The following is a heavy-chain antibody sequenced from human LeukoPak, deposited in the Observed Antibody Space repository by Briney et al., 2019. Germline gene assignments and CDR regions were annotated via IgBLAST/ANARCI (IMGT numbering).Heavy chain of an antibody. V-gene: IGHV4-59*01. Sequence: SETLSLTCTVSGVSISSYYWTWIRQPPGKGLEWIGNIDYSGNTKYNPSLKSRVTISVDTSKNQFSLKLSSVTAADTAVFFCARWFYDSSGYRYFDYWGQGTLVTVSS. CDR2: IDYSGNT. D-gene: IGHD3-22*01. J-gene: IGHJ4*02. CDR3: ARWFYDSSGYRYFDY. CDR1: GVSISSYY.